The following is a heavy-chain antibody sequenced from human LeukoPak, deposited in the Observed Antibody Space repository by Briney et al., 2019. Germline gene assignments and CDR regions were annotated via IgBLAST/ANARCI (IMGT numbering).Heavy chain of an antibody. CDR3: VRHDGRGGNTMGALDS. D-gene: IGHD3-3*01. J-gene: IGHJ4*02. Sequence: PSETLSLTCTVSGGSISSSGYYWGWIRQPPGKGLEWIGSVDYTGITSHSPSLKSRVTISVDTSKNQFSLKVSSVSAADTGVYYCVRHDGRGGNTMGALDSWGQGSLVTVSS. V-gene: IGHV4-39*01. CDR2: VDYTGIT. CDR1: GGSISSSGYY.